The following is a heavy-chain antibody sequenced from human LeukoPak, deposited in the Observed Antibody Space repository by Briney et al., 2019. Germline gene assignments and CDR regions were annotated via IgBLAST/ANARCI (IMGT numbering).Heavy chain of an antibody. J-gene: IGHJ3*02. CDR1: GGTFSSYA. CDR2: ILPIFGTA. V-gene: IGHV1-69*05. D-gene: IGHD6-13*01. CDR3: ARDRLPEAAAGAFDI. Sequence: SVKVSCKASGGTFSSYAISWVRQAPGQGLEWMEGILPIFGTANYAQKFQGRVTITTDESTSTAYMELSSLRSDDTAVYYCARDRLPEAAAGAFDIWGQGTMVTVSS.